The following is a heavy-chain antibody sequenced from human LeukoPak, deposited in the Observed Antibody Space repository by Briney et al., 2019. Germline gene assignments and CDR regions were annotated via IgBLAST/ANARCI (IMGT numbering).Heavy chain of an antibody. J-gene: IGHJ3*02. V-gene: IGHV1-69*06. CDR1: GYTFTSYG. Sequence: ASVKVSCKASGYTFTSYGISWVRQAPGQGLEWMGGIIPMSDTANYPQKFRDRLTITADIPTSTVYMELSSLRSEDTAVYYCAREDDTGRYMGDDAFDIWGQGTMVTVSS. CDR3: AREDDTGRYMGDDAFDI. CDR2: IIPMSDTA. D-gene: IGHD1-26*01.